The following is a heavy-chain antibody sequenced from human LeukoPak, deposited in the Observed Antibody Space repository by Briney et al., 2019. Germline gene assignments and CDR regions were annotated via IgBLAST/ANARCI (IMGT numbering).Heavy chain of an antibody. J-gene: IGHJ4*02. V-gene: IGHV4-34*01. CDR3: ARGLTYYYGSGSYLGY. Sequence: SETLSLTCAVYGGSFSGYYWSWIRQPPGKGLERIGEINHSGSTNYNPSLKSRVTISVDTSKNQFSLKLSSVTAADTAVYYCARGLTYYYGSGSYLGYWGQGTLVTVSS. CDR1: GGSFSGYY. CDR2: INHSGST. D-gene: IGHD3-10*01.